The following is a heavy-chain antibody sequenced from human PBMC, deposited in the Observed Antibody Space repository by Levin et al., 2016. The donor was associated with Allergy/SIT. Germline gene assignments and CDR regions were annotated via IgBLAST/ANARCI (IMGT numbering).Heavy chain of an antibody. CDR2: INPNSGGT. CDR3: ARADSSSLDAFDI. Sequence: ASVKVSCKASGYTFTGYYMHWVRQAPGQGLEWMGWINPNSGGTNYAQKFQGWVTMTRDTSISTAYMELSRLRSDDTAVYYCARADSSSLDAFDIWGQGTMVTVSS. J-gene: IGHJ3*02. V-gene: IGHV1-2*04. CDR1: GYTFTGYY. D-gene: IGHD6-6*01.